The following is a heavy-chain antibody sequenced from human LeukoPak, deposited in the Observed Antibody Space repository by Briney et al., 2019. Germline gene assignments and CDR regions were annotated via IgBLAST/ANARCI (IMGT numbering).Heavy chain of an antibody. D-gene: IGHD4-17*01. V-gene: IGHV3-23*01. J-gene: IGHJ3*02. CDR3: ARDPNGDYIGTFDM. CDR2: ISGSGGST. CDR1: EFTFSSYG. Sequence: QTGGSLRLSFAASEFTFSSYGMSWVRQAPGKGLEWVSSISGSGGSTQYADSVQGRFAISRDNSKNTLYLQMNSLRVEDTAVYFCARDPNGDYIGTFDMWGRGTMVSVSS.